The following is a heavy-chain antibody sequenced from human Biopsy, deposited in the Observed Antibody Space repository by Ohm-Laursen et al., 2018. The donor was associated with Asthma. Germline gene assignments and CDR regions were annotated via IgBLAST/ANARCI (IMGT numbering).Heavy chain of an antibody. V-gene: IGHV3-33*08. CDR3: ARDFSRAIMIGGGREHYFDF. Sequence: SLRLSCAASGFTFGDYWMSWVRQVPGKGLEWVATVGSDESYTDHADSVKGRFTISRDNSEDTLHLQMNSLSPEDTTVYYCARDFSRAIMIGGGREHYFDFWGQGTLVTVSS. CDR2: VGSDESYT. CDR1: GFTFGDYW. D-gene: IGHD3-16*01. J-gene: IGHJ4*02.